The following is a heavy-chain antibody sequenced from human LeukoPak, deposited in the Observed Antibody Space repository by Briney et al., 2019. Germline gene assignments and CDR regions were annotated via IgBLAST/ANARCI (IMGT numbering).Heavy chain of an antibody. Sequence: GGSLRLSCAASGFTVSSNCMSWVRQAPGKGLEWVSVIYSGGSTYYADSVKGRFTISRDNSKNTLYLQMNSLRAEDTAVYYCAREGRQWLVRGYFDYWGQGTLVTVSS. V-gene: IGHV3-53*01. CDR1: GFTVSSNC. D-gene: IGHD6-19*01. CDR2: IYSGGST. CDR3: AREGRQWLVRGYFDY. J-gene: IGHJ4*02.